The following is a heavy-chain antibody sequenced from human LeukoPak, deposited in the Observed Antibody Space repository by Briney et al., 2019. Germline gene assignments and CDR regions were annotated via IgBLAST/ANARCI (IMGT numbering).Heavy chain of an antibody. CDR1: GFTFDDYA. V-gene: IGHV3-23*01. CDR3: ARDPMYSGSYYAFDI. CDR2: ISGSGGTT. J-gene: IGHJ3*02. D-gene: IGHD1-26*01. Sequence: PGGSLRLSCAASGFTFDDYAMSWVRQAPGKGLEWVSDISGSGGTTYYADSVRGRFTISRDNSKNTLYLQMSSLRADDTAVYYCARDPMYSGSYYAFDIWGQGTMVTVSS.